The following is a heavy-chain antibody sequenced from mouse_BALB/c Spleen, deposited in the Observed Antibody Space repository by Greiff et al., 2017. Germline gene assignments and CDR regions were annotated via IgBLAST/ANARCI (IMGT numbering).Heavy chain of an antibody. D-gene: IGHD2-1*01. V-gene: IGHV10-1*02. Sequence: EVMLVESGGGLVQPKGSLKFSCAASGFTFNTYAMNWVRQAPGQGLEWVARISSKSNNYATYYADSVKDRFTISRDDSQSMLYLQINNLKTEDAAMYDCVRKSYGNYDSYFDYWGQGTTLTVSS. CDR2: ISSKSNNYAT. CDR1: GFTFNTYA. CDR3: VRKSYGNYDSYFDY. J-gene: IGHJ2*01.